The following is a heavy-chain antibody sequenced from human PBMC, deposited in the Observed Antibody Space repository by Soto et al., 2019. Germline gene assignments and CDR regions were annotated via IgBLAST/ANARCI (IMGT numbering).Heavy chain of an antibody. CDR3: ARVGGINWFDP. J-gene: IGHJ5*02. V-gene: IGHV4-31*03. CDR1: GGSISTGGYY. CDR2: INYSGST. D-gene: IGHD3-16*01. Sequence: PSETLSLTCTVSGGSISTGGYYWNWIRQHPGKGLEWIATINYSGSTYYNPSLKSRVTISVDTSKNQFSLKLSSVTAADTAVYYCARVGGINWFDPWGQGTLVTVPQ.